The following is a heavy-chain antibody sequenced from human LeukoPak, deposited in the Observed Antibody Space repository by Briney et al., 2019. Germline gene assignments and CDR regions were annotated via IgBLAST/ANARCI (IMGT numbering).Heavy chain of an antibody. V-gene: IGHV4-38-2*02. CDR1: GYSISSGYY. CDR2: TYHSGST. J-gene: IGHJ3*01. Sequence: SETLSLTCTLSGYSISSGYYWGWIRQPPGKGLEWIGSTYHSGSTYYSPSLKSRVTISVDTSKNQFSLKLSSVAAADTAVYYCARGQLAFCGGHCFRSPFDVWGQGTLVTVSS. D-gene: IGHD2-21*01. CDR3: ARGQLAFCGGHCFRSPFDV.